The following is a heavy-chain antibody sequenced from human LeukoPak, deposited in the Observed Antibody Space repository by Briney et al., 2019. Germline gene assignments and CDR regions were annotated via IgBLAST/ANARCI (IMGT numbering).Heavy chain of an antibody. Sequence: GGSLRLSCAASGFTFCSYAMHWVRQAPGKGLEYVSAISSNGGSTYYANSVKGRFTISRDNSKNTLYLQMGSLRAEDMAVYYCARGYCTNGVCYPFFDYWGQGTLVTVSS. CDR1: GFTFCSYA. J-gene: IGHJ4*02. V-gene: IGHV3-64*01. D-gene: IGHD2-8*01. CDR2: ISSNGGST. CDR3: ARGYCTNGVCYPFFDY.